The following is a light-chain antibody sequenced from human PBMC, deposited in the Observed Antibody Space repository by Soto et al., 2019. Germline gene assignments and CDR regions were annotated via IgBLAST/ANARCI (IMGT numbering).Light chain of an antibody. CDR2: GTS. V-gene: IGKV3-20*01. CDR1: QSVTNYY. J-gene: IGKJ2*01. CDR3: HQYHTSPYT. Sequence: EIVLTQSPGTLSLSPGDRATLSCRASQSVTNYYFAWYQQRPAQAPRLLIYGTSNRATVITDRFSSSGSGTDFTLTISRLESEDFAVDYCHQYHTSPYTFGQGTKLEF.